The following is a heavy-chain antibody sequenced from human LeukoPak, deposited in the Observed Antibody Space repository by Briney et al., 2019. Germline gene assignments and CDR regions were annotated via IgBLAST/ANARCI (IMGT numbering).Heavy chain of an antibody. D-gene: IGHD3-22*01. CDR1: GFTFSSYA. V-gene: IGHV3-23*01. CDR3: AKRPIGSSGYYGMQGFDY. Sequence: GGSPRLSCAASGFTFSSYAMSWVRQAPGKGLEWVSAISGSGGSTYYADSVKGRFTISRDNSKNTLYLQMNSLRAEDTAVYYCAKRPIGSSGYYGMQGFDYWGQGTLVTVSS. J-gene: IGHJ4*02. CDR2: ISGSGGST.